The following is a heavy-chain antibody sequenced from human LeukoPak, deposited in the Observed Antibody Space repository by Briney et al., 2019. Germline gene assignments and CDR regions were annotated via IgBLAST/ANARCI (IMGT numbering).Heavy chain of an antibody. CDR3: AKAGISDFDY. V-gene: IGHV3-33*06. CDR2: IWYDGSNK. J-gene: IGHJ4*02. Sequence: PGRSLRLSCAASGFTFSSYGMHWVRQAPGKGLEWVAVIWYDGSNKYYADSVKGRFTISRDNSKNTLYLQMNSLRAEDTAAYYCAKAGISDFDYWGQGTLVTVSS. CDR1: GFTFSSYG. D-gene: IGHD4-23*01.